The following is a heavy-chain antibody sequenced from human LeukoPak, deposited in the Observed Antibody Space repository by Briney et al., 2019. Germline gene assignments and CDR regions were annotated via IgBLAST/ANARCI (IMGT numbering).Heavy chain of an antibody. CDR3: ARDLHRDYMDV. CDR2: ISPYNGNT. Sequence: GASVKVSCKASGYTFTGYGLNWVRQAPGQGLEWMGWISPYNGNTNYAQNFQGRVTMTTDTSTSTAYMDLRSLRSDDTAVYYCARDLHRDYMDVWGKGTTVTVS. J-gene: IGHJ6*03. V-gene: IGHV1-18*01. CDR1: GYTFTGYG. D-gene: IGHD1-14*01.